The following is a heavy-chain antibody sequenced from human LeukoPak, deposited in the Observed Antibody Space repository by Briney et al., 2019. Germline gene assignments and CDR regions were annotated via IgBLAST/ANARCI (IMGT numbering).Heavy chain of an antibody. Sequence: KPSETLSLTCTVSGGSISSYYWSWIRQPPGKGLGWIGYIYYSGSTNYNPSLKSRVTISVDTSKNQFSLKLSSVTAADTAVYYCARGYCSGDSCPQGYYYGMDVWGQGTTVTVSS. D-gene: IGHD2-15*01. V-gene: IGHV4-59*01. CDR3: ARGYCSGDSCPQGYYYGMDV. J-gene: IGHJ6*02. CDR2: IYYSGST. CDR1: GGSISSYY.